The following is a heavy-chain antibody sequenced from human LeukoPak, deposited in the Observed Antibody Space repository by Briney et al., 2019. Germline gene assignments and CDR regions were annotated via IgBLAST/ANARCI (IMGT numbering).Heavy chain of an antibody. J-gene: IGHJ4*02. CDR2: IKQDGSEK. CDR1: GFTFSSYW. CDR3: ARGGGYAWDY. Sequence: PGGSLRLSCVTSGFTFSSYWMNWVRQAPGKGLEWVANIKQDGSEKYYVDSVKGRFTISRDNAKNSLYLQMNSLRADDTAVYYCARGGGYAWDYWGQGTLVTVSS. V-gene: IGHV3-7*01. D-gene: IGHD5-12*01.